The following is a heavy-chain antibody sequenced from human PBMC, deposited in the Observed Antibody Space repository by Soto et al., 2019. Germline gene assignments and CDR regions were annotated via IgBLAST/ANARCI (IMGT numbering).Heavy chain of an antibody. CDR1: GFTFSSYA. V-gene: IGHV3-23*01. D-gene: IGHD3-10*01. J-gene: IGHJ4*02. Sequence: GGSLRLSCAASGFTFSSYAMSWVRQAPGKGLEWVSAISGSGGSTYYAGSVKGRFTISRDNSKNTLYLRMNSLRAEETAVYYCAKDLYYYGSGSYSHLDYWGQGTLVTVSS. CDR2: ISGSGGST. CDR3: AKDLYYYGSGSYSHLDY.